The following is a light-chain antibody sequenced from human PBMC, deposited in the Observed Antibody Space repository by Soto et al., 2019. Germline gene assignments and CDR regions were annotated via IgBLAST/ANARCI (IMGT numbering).Light chain of an antibody. CDR2: DAS. CDR1: QSINSA. CDR3: QQRSVWVT. V-gene: IGKV3-11*01. Sequence: PGERATLSCRTSQSINSALAWYQQKPGQAPSLLIYDASNRANGIPARFSGSGSGTDFTLTISSAEPEDSAVYYCQQRSVWVTFGQGTRLEIK. J-gene: IGKJ5*01.